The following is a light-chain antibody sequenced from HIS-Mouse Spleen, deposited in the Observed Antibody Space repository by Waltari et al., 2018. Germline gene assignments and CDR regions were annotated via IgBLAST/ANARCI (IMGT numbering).Light chain of an antibody. CDR1: QDISNY. CDR3: QQYDDLPLT. J-gene: IGKJ4*01. V-gene: IGKV1-33*01. Sequence: DIQMTQSPSSLSASVGDRVTITCQASQDISNYLNWYQQKPGKAPKLLIYDESNLETGVPSRFSGSRSGTDFTFTISSLQPEDIATYYCQQYDDLPLTFGGGTKVGIK. CDR2: DES.